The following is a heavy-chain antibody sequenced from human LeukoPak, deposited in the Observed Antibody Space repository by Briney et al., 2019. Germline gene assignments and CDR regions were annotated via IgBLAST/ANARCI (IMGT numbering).Heavy chain of an antibody. V-gene: IGHV3-7*01. CDR1: GFTFSSYW. Sequence: GGSLRLSCAASGFTFSSYWMSWVRQAPGKGLEWVANIKQDGSEKYYVDSVKGRFTISRDNAKNSLYLQMNSLRAEDTAVYYCARDSYGLDYYYYDSSGFDYWGQGTLVTVSS. J-gene: IGHJ4*02. CDR3: ARDSYGLDYYYYDSSGFDY. D-gene: IGHD3-22*01. CDR2: IKQDGSEK.